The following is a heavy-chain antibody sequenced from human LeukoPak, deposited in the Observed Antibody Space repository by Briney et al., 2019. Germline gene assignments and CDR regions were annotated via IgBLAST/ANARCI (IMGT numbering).Heavy chain of an antibody. V-gene: IGHV4-30-4*01. Sequence: PSETLSLTCTVSGGSISSGDYYWSWIRQPPGKGLEWIGYIYYSGSTYYNPSLQSRVTISVDTSKNQFSRKLSSVTAADTAVYYCARVGGSVTPDAFYIWGQGTMVTVSS. D-gene: IGHD4-23*01. CDR3: ARVGGSVTPDAFYI. CDR1: GGSISSGDYY. J-gene: IGHJ3*02. CDR2: IYYSGST.